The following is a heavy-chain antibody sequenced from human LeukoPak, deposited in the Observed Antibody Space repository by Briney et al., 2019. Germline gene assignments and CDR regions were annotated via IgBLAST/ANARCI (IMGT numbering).Heavy chain of an antibody. V-gene: IGHV4-59*01. J-gene: IGHJ4*02. CDR3: ARGTMGRGVIDHYYFDY. D-gene: IGHD3-10*01. CDR2: VYYSGST. CDR1: GGSISSYY. Sequence: KPSETLSLTCTVSGGSISSYYWSWIRQPPGKGLEWIGYVYYSGSTNYDPSLKSRVTISVDTSKNQFSLKLSSVTAADTAVYYCARGTMGRGVIDHYYFDYWGQGTLVTVSS.